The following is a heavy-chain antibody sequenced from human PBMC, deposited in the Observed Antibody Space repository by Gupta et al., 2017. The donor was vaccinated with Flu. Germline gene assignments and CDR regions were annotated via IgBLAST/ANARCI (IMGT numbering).Heavy chain of an antibody. CDR1: GSIFSNYG. D-gene: IGHD4-17*01. Sequence: QEQLVESGGGVVQPGRSLRLSCAASGSIFSNYGMNWVRQAPGKGLEWVAVIWNDGSNKYYVDSVKGRFTISRDSSKNTLYLQMDSLRAEDTAMYYCARSNYGDYSGHDAFDIWGQGTMVTVSS. J-gene: IGHJ3*02. CDR3: ARSNYGDYSGHDAFDI. CDR2: IWNDGSNK. V-gene: IGHV3-33*01.